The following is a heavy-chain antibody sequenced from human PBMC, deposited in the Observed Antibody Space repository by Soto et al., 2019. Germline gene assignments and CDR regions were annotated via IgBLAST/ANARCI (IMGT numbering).Heavy chain of an antibody. J-gene: IGHJ4*02. CDR3: AREKEKGAYMVAGNYFDY. D-gene: IGHD6-19*01. V-gene: IGHV3-74*01. Sequence: GESLKISCAASGFTFSSYWMHWVRQAPGKGLVWVSRINSDGSSTSYADSVKGRFTISRDNAKNTLYLQMNSLRAEDTAVYYCAREKEKGAYMVAGNYFDYWGQGTLVTVSS. CDR1: GFTFSSYW. CDR2: INSDGSST.